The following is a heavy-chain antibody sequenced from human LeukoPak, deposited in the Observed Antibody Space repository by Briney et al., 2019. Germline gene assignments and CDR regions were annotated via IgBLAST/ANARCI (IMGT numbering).Heavy chain of an antibody. V-gene: IGHV3-23*01. Sequence: GGSLRLSCAASGLTFSGYVMNWVRQAPGKGLAWVSSIPGSSDNTYYADSVKGRFTISRDNSRSTLYLQMNSLSREDTALYYCARRGGSNGWGDFDIWGQGTMVTVSS. D-gene: IGHD6-19*01. CDR3: ARRGGSNGWGDFDI. CDR1: GLTFSGYV. J-gene: IGHJ3*02. CDR2: IPGSSDNT.